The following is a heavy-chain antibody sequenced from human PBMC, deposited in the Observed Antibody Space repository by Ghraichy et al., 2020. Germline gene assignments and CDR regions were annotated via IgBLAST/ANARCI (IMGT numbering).Heavy chain of an antibody. CDR1: GFTFSSYS. D-gene: IGHD6-19*01. CDR3: ARDIRAVAGHPYYFDY. Sequence: ETLSLTCAASGFTFSSYSMNWVRQAPGKGLEWVSYISSSSSTIYYADSVKGRFTISRDNAKNSLYLQMNSLRDEDTAVYYCARDIRAVAGHPYYFDYWGQGTLVTVSS. V-gene: IGHV3-48*02. J-gene: IGHJ4*02. CDR2: ISSSSSTI.